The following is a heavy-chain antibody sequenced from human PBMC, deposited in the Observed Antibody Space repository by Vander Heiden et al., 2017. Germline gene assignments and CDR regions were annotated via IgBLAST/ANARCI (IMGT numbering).Heavy chain of an antibody. V-gene: IGHV3-21*01. CDR3: ARDRRYYYDSSGYPPLDY. D-gene: IGHD3-22*01. J-gene: IGHJ4*02. CDR2: SSSSSSYI. CDR1: GFTFSSYS. Sequence: EVQLVESGGGLVKPGGSLRLSCAASGFTFSSYSMNWVRQAPGKGLEWVSSSSSSSSYIYYADSVKGRFTISRDNAKNSLYLQMNSLRAEDTAVYYCARDRRYYYDSSGYPPLDYWGQGTLVTVSS.